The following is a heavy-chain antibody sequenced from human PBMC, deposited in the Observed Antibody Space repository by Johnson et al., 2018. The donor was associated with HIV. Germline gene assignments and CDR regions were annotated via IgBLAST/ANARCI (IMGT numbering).Heavy chain of an antibody. Sequence: QLVESGGGVVQPGRSLRLSCAASRFTFSSYAMHWVRQAPGKGLEWVAVISYDGTNKYYADSVKGRFTISRDDSKNTLYLQMNSLRAEDTAVYYCAKVCYSGSYLDVFDIWGLGTMVTVSS. CDR1: RFTFSSYA. CDR2: ISYDGTNK. V-gene: IGHV3-30*04. J-gene: IGHJ3*02. D-gene: IGHD1-26*01. CDR3: AKVCYSGSYLDVFDI.